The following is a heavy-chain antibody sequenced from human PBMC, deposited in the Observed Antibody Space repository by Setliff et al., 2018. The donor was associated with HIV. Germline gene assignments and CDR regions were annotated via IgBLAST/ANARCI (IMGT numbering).Heavy chain of an antibody. D-gene: IGHD6-13*01. V-gene: IGHV4-4*09. CDR2: IFTSGST. CDR3: ASASRMTATGYP. CDR1: GGSVSNYY. J-gene: IGHJ5*02. Sequence: SETLSLTCTVSGGSVSNYYWTWIRQAPGKGLEWIGYIFTSGSTTYNPSLKSRVTISVDTSKNQFSLKLTSVTAADTAVYYCASASRMTATGYPWGQGTRVTVSS.